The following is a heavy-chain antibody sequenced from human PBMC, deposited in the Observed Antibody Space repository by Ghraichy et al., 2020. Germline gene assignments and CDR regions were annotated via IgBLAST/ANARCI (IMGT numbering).Heavy chain of an antibody. D-gene: IGHD6-19*01. J-gene: IGHJ4*02. V-gene: IGHV3-74*01. CDR1: GFTFSSYW. CDR2: IISDGSST. Sequence: GGSLRLSCAASGFTFSSYWMHWVRQAPGKGLVWVSRIISDGSSTSYADSVKGRFTISRDNAKNTLYLQMNSLRAEDTAVYYCARVVTAVAGTLFDYWGQGTLVTVSS. CDR3: ARVVTAVAGTLFDY.